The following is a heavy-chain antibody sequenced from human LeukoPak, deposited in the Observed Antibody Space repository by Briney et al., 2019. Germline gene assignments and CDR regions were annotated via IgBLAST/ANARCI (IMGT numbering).Heavy chain of an antibody. CDR3: TRDGLRMEEWLVFREYFQH. D-gene: IGHD6-19*01. Sequence: PGGSLRLSCAASGFTFSSYGMHWVRQAPGKGLEWVAFIRYDGSNKYYADSVKGRFAISRDNSKNTLYLQMNSLRAEDTAVYYCTRDGLRMEEWLVFREYFQHWGQGTLVTVSS. CDR2: IRYDGSNK. CDR1: GFTFSSYG. J-gene: IGHJ1*01. V-gene: IGHV3-30*02.